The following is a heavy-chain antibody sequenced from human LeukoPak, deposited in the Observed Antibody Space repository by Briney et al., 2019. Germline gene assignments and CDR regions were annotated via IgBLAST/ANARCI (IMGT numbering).Heavy chain of an antibody. CDR2: ISSSSSYI. Sequence: GGSLRLSCAASGFTFSSYSMNWVRQAPGKGLEWVSSISSSSSYIYYADSVKGRFTISRDNAKNSLYLQMNSLRAEDTAVYYCARDSADYVGTNKFDYWGQGTLVTVSS. J-gene: IGHJ4*02. CDR3: ARDSADYVGTNKFDY. D-gene: IGHD3-16*01. V-gene: IGHV3-21*04. CDR1: GFTFSSYS.